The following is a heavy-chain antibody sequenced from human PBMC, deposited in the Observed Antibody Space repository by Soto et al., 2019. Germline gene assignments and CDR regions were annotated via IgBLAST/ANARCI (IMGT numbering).Heavy chain of an antibody. CDR1: GFTFSSYA. CDR3: AGGVISLPYYYYYMDV. J-gene: IGHJ6*03. V-gene: IGHV3-23*01. CDR2: ISGDGGSS. D-gene: IGHD3-10*01. Sequence: PGGSLRLSCAASGFTFSSYAMSWVRQAPGKGLEWVSSISGDGGSSYYADSVKGRFTISRDNSKNTLYLQMNSLRAEDTAVYYCAGGVISLPYYYYYMDVWGKGTTVTVSS.